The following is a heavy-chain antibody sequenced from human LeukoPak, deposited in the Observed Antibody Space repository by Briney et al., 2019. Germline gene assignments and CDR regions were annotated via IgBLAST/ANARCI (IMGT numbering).Heavy chain of an antibody. Sequence: SETLSLTCTVSGGSISSGSYYWSWIRQPAGKGLEWIGRIYTSGSTNYNPSLKSRVTISVDTSKNQFSLKLSSVTAADTAVYYCASLPRYCSGGSCYSDFDYWGQGTLVTVSS. CDR1: GGSISSGSYY. V-gene: IGHV4-61*02. CDR2: IYTSGST. CDR3: ASLPRYCSGGSCYSDFDY. J-gene: IGHJ4*02. D-gene: IGHD2-15*01.